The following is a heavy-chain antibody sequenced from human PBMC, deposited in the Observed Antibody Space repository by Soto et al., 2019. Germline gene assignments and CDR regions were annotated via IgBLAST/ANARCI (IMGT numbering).Heavy chain of an antibody. V-gene: IGHV1-3*05. Sequence: QVQLVQSGAEEKKPGASVKVSCKASGYTFTSYALHWVRQAPGQRLEWMGWINAGNGNTKYSQKFQGRVTITRDTSASTAYMELSSLRSEDTAVYYCARGIAPYDFDYWGQGTLVTVSS. D-gene: IGHD6-13*01. J-gene: IGHJ4*02. CDR2: INAGNGNT. CDR3: ARGIAPYDFDY. CDR1: GYTFTSYA.